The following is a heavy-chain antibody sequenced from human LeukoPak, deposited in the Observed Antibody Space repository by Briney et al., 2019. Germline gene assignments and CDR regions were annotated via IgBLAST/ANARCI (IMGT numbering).Heavy chain of an antibody. CDR2: IKPGGIT. V-gene: IGHV4-34*01. Sequence: SETLSLTCTVYGGSLSNYFWSWIRQPPGKGLEWIGEIKPGGITNYNPSLKSRITISLDTSKNQLSLKLISATAADTAVYYCVRGFSGVVGDYWGQGTLVTVSS. J-gene: IGHJ4*02. CDR3: VRGFSGVVGDY. CDR1: GGSLSNYF. D-gene: IGHD3-10*01.